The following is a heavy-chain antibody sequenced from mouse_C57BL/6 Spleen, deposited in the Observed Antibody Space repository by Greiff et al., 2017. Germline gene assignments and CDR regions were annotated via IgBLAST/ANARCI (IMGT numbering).Heavy chain of an antibody. D-gene: IGHD2-4*01. J-gene: IGHJ4*01. V-gene: IGHV6-6*01. CDR1: GFTFSDAW. CDR2: IRNKANNHAT. Sequence: EVHLVESGGGLVQPGGSMKLSCAASGFTFSDAWMDWVRQSPEKGLEWVAEIRNKANNHATYYAESVKGRFTISRDDSKSSVYLQMNSLRAEDTGIYYCTRIYDYDDYAMDYWGQGTSVTVSS. CDR3: TRIYDYDDYAMDY.